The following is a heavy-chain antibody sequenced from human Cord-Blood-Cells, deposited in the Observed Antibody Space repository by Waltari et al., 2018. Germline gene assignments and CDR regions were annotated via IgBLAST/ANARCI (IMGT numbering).Heavy chain of an antibody. D-gene: IGHD6-13*01. CDR3: VGRAAAG. V-gene: IGHV3-7*01. CDR1: GFTFSRYW. J-gene: IGHJ4*02. CDR2: IKQDGSEK. Sequence: EVQLVESGGGLVQPGGSLRLSCAASGFTFSRYWMSWVRQAPGKGLEWVANIKQDGSEKYYVDSVKGRFTISRDNAKNSLYLQMNSLRAEDTAVYYCVGRAAAGWGQGTLVTVSS.